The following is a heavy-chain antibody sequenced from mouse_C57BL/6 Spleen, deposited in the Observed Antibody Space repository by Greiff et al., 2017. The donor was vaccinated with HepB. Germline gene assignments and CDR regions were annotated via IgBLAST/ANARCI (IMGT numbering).Heavy chain of an antibody. Sequence: QVQLQQSGAELARPGASVKLSCKASGYTFTSYGISWVKQRTGQGLEWIGEIYPRSGNTYYNEKFKGKATLTADKSSSTAYMELRSLTSEDSAVYFCARWSDSNYVDYAVDYWGQGTSVTVSS. CDR1: GYTFTSYG. V-gene: IGHV1-81*01. CDR3: ARWSDSNYVDYAVDY. CDR2: IYPRSGNT. D-gene: IGHD2-5*01. J-gene: IGHJ4*01.